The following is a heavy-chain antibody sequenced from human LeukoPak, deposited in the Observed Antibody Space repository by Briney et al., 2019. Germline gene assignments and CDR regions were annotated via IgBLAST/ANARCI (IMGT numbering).Heavy chain of an antibody. V-gene: IGHV3-48*04. CDR2: ISSSGSTI. CDR3: ARDYYDSSGFDY. D-gene: IGHD3-22*01. CDR1: GFIFSSHS. J-gene: IGHJ4*02. Sequence: GGSLRLSCAASGFIFSSHSMNWVRQAPGKGLEWVSYISSSGSTIYYADSVKGRFTISRDNAKNSLYLQMNSLRAEDTAVYYCARDYYDSSGFDYWGQGTLVTVSS.